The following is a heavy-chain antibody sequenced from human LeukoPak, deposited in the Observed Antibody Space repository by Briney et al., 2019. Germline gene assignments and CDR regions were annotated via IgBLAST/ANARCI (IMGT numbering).Heavy chain of an antibody. Sequence: SETLSLTCTVSGGSISSYYWSWIRQPPGKGLEWIGYIYYSGSTNYNPSLKSRVTISVETSKTQFSLKLSSVTAADTAVYYCARDGTYSSSLGGFFDYWGQGTLVTVSS. CDR2: IYYSGST. J-gene: IGHJ4*02. D-gene: IGHD6-13*01. CDR3: ARDGTYSSSLGGFFDY. V-gene: IGHV4-59*01. CDR1: GGSISSYY.